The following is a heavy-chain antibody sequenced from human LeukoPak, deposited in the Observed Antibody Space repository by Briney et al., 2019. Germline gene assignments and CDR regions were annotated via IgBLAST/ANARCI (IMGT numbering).Heavy chain of an antibody. D-gene: IGHD4-23*01. CDR1: GFTFSSYG. J-gene: IGHJ4*02. Sequence: GGSLRLSCAASGFTFSSYGMHWVRQAPGKGLEWVAVIWYDGSNKYYADSVKGRFTISRDNSKNTLYLQMNSLRAEDTAVYYCVRALYGGERLDYWGQGTLVTVSS. CDR3: VRALYGGERLDY. CDR2: IWYDGSNK. V-gene: IGHV3-33*01.